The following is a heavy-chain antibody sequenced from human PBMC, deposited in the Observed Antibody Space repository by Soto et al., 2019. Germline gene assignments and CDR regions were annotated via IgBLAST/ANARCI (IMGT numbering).Heavy chain of an antibody. CDR1: GGSFSGYY. D-gene: IGHD2-2*01. CDR2: INHSGST. Sequence: PSETLSLTCAVYGGSFSGYYWSWIRQPPGKGLEWIGEINHSGSTNYNPSLKSRVTISVDTSKKQVSLKLSSVSAPDTARYFCAGYCSSSICPEGHYFALEVWGQGTTVTVSS. J-gene: IGHJ6*02. V-gene: IGHV4-34*01. CDR3: AGYCSSSICPEGHYFALEV.